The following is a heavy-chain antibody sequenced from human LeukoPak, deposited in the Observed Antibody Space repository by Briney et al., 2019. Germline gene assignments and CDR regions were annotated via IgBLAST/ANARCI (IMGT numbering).Heavy chain of an antibody. Sequence: SQTLSLTCAISGDSVSSNSAAWNWIRQSPSRGLEWLGRTYYRSKWYNDYAVSVKSRITINPDTSKNQFSLQLNSVTPEDTAVYYCARAGVRYCSGGSCYSEDAFDIWGQGTMVTVSS. V-gene: IGHV6-1*01. CDR1: GDSVSSNSAA. J-gene: IGHJ3*02. D-gene: IGHD2-15*01. CDR2: TYYRSKWYN. CDR3: ARAGVRYCSGGSCYSEDAFDI.